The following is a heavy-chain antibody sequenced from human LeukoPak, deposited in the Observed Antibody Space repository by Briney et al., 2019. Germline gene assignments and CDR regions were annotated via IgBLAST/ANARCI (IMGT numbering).Heavy chain of an antibody. CDR2: IIPIFGAA. V-gene: IGHV1-69*05. CDR3: ATEPIFGVVTVYYYYYMDV. J-gene: IGHJ6*03. CDR1: GGTVSSYA. Sequence: SVKVSCKAAGGTVSSYAISWVRQAPGQGLEWMGRIIPIFGAANYAQKFQGRVTITTDESTSTAYMELSSLRSEDTAVYYCATEPIFGVVTVYYYYYMDVWGKGTTVTVSS. D-gene: IGHD3-3*01.